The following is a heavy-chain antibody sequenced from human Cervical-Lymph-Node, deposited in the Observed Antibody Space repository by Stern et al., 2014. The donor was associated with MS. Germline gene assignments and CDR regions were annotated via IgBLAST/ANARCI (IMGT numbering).Heavy chain of an antibody. Sequence: EVQLVESGGGLVQPGGSLRLSCAASGFTFSSYAMHWVRQAPGKGLEYVSAISSNGGSTYYANSVKGRFTISRDNSKNTLYLQMGSLRAEDMAVYYCARVERVPAAPAYWGQGTLVTVSS. J-gene: IGHJ4*02. V-gene: IGHV3-64*01. CDR2: ISSNGGST. CDR3: ARVERVPAAPAY. D-gene: IGHD2-2*01. CDR1: GFTFSSYA.